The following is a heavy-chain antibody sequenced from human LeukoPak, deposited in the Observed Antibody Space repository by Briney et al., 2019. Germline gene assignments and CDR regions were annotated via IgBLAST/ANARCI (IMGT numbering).Heavy chain of an antibody. D-gene: IGHD3-10*01. CDR2: FDPEHGEA. CDR3: AAEGQRLLGY. V-gene: IGHV1-24*01. CDR1: GDTLTELS. Sequence: GASVKVSRKVYGDTLTELSTHWVRQAPGKGLEWMGGFDPEHGEAIYAQTFQGRITMTEDTSTDTAYMELSSLTSDDTAVYYCAAEGQRLLGYWGEGTLVTVSS. J-gene: IGHJ4*02.